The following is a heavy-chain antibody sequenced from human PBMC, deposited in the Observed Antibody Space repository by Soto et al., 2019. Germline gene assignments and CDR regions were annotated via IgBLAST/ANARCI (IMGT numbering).Heavy chain of an antibody. D-gene: IGHD6-6*01. Sequence: GGSLRLSCAASGLSFSSYAMSWVRQAPGQGLEWVSAISGSGVTTYYADSVKGRFTTSRDNSKNTLYLQMNSLRAEDTAVYYCAKAWGYSSSSAFDYWGQGTLVTVSS. CDR3: AKAWGYSSSSAFDY. V-gene: IGHV3-23*01. CDR1: GLSFSSYA. CDR2: ISGSGVTT. J-gene: IGHJ4*02.